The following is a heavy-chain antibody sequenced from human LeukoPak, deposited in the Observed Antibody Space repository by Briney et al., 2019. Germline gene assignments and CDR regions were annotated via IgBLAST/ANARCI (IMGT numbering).Heavy chain of an antibody. CDR3: AKFDRQWSRFFPFDY. Sequence: GGSLRLSCAASGFTFSRYSMNWVRQAPGKGLEWVASISSTSTFIYYADSVKGRFTISRDNAKNSLYLQMNSLRAEDTAVYYCAKFDRQWSRFFPFDYWGQGTLVTVSS. D-gene: IGHD6-19*01. CDR2: ISSTSTFI. J-gene: IGHJ4*02. CDR1: GFTFSRYS. V-gene: IGHV3-21*01.